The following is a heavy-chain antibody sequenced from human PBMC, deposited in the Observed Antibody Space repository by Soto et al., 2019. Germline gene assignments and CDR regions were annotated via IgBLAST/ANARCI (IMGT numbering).Heavy chain of an antibody. V-gene: IGHV3-33*01. Sequence: GGSLRLSCAASGFTFSSYGMHWVRQAPGKGLEWVAVIWYDGSNKYYADSVKGRFTISRDKSKNTLYLQMNSLRAEDTAVYYCARVGSFYSSSSPYYYYMDVWGKGTTVTVSS. J-gene: IGHJ6*03. D-gene: IGHD6-6*01. CDR3: ARVGSFYSSSSPYYYYMDV. CDR2: IWYDGSNK. CDR1: GFTFSSYG.